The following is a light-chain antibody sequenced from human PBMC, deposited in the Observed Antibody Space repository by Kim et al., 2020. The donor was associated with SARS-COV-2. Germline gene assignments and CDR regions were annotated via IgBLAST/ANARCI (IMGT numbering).Light chain of an antibody. CDR2: EDT. CDR1: SSDVGSYNL. V-gene: IGLV2-23*01. Sequence: QSITISCIATSSDVGSYNLVTWYQQHPGKAPKGMIYEDTKRPSGVSDRFSGSKSGNTASLTISGLQADDEADYYCCSYAGSTTYWVFGGGTQLTVL. J-gene: IGLJ3*02. CDR3: CSYAGSTTYWV.